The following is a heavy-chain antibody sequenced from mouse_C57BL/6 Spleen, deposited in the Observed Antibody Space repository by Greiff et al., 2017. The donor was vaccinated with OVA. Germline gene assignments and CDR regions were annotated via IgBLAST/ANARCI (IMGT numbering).Heavy chain of an antibody. CDR1: GYTFTSYW. J-gene: IGHJ4*01. Sequence: QVQLKQPGAELVMPGASVKLSCKASGYTFTSYWMHWVKQRPGQGLEWIGEIDPSDSYTNYNQKFKGKSTLTVDKSSSTAYMQLSSLTSEDSAVYYCARRAYDYDDGGYYAMDYWGQGTSVTVSS. V-gene: IGHV1-69*01. CDR2: IDPSDSYT. D-gene: IGHD2-4*01. CDR3: ARRAYDYDDGGYYAMDY.